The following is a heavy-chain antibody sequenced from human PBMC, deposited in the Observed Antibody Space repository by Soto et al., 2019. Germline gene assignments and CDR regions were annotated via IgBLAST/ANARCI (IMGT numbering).Heavy chain of an antibody. D-gene: IGHD3-3*01. CDR3: ARASNYDFWSGYHYFDY. Sequence: TSVKVSCEESGYGLASYARQWVRQAHGQRLEWMGWINAGNGNTKYSQKFQGRVTITRDTSASTAYMELSSLRSEDTAVYYCARASNYDFWSGYHYFDYWGQGTLVTVSS. J-gene: IGHJ4*02. CDR2: INAGNGNT. V-gene: IGHV1-3*01. CDR1: GYGLASYA.